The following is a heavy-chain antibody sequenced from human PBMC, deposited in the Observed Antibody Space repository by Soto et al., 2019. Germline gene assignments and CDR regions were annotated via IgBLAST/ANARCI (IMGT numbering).Heavy chain of an antibody. D-gene: IGHD7-27*01. Sequence: SETLSLTCPFSGGSISSAAYFWSWIRQSPDKGLEWIGHIYDGGTTYSSPSLKGRVTISADTSETQFSLKLNSVSAADTAVYYCARGPSGDKVDYWGQGIQVTVSS. CDR3: ARGPSGDKVDY. J-gene: IGHJ4*02. V-gene: IGHV4-30-4*01. CDR2: IYDGGTT. CDR1: GGSISSAAYF.